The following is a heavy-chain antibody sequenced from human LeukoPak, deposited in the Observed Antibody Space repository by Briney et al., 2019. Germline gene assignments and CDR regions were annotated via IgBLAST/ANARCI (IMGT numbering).Heavy chain of an antibody. D-gene: IGHD2-15*01. CDR3: ARVGACSGGSCYERGTFYYFDY. J-gene: IGHJ4*02. CDR2: IYYSGST. Sequence: PSETLSLTCTVSGGSISSSSYYWGWIRQPPGKGLEWIGSIYYSGSTYYNPSLKSRVTISVDRSKNQFSLKLSSVTAADTAVYYCARVGACSGGSCYERGTFYYFDYWGQGTLVTVSS. CDR1: GGSISSSSYY. V-gene: IGHV4-39*07.